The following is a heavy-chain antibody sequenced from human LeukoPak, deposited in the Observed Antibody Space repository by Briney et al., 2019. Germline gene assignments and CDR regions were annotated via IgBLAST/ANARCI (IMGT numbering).Heavy chain of an antibody. CDR1: GYTFTGYY. J-gene: IGHJ5*02. D-gene: IGHD6-19*01. CDR3: ATQATSGWHFS. Sequence: ASVKVSCKASGYTFTGYYMHWVRQAPGQGPEWMGWINPNSGGTNYAQKFQGRVTMTRDTPLSTVYMELSRLRSDDTAVYYCATQATSGWHFSWGQGTLVTVSS. CDR2: INPNSGGT. V-gene: IGHV1-2*02.